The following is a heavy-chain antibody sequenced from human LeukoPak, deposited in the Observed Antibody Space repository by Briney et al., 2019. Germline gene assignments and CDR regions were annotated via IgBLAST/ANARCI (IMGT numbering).Heavy chain of an antibody. CDR2: ITGSGTNR. CDR3: VIWGDYDVLTGSYVPYY. D-gene: IGHD3-9*01. J-gene: IGHJ4*02. V-gene: IGHV3-23*01. CDR1: GFTFSSYA. Sequence: HPGGSLRLSCVASGFTFSSYAMSRVRQAPGKGLEWVSAITGSGTNRYYADSLKGRFTTSRDNSKNTVFLQMNSLRHEDTAIYYCVIWGDYDVLTGSYVPYYWGQGTLVTVAS.